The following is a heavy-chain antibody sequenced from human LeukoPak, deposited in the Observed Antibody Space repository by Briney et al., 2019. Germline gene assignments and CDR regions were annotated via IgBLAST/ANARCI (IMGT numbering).Heavy chain of an antibody. D-gene: IGHD3-3*01. CDR1: GGSISSYY. CDR2: IYTSGST. CDR3: ASTRVEYDFWSGYIFDY. Sequence: SETLSLTCTVSGGSISSYYWSWIRQPAGKGLEWIGRIYTSGSTNYNPSLKSRVTMSVDTSKNQFSLKLSSETAADTAVYYCASTRVEYDFWSGYIFDYWGQGTLVTVSS. V-gene: IGHV4-4*07. J-gene: IGHJ4*02.